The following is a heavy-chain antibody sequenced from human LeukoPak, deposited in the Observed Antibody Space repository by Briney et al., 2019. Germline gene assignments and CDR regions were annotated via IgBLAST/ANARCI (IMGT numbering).Heavy chain of an antibody. V-gene: IGHV1-18*01. CDR1: GYTFTSYG. D-gene: IGHD2-15*01. CDR2: ISAYNGNT. Sequence: RVASVKVSCKASGYTFTSYGISWVRQAPGQGLEWMGWISAYNGNTNYAQKLQGRVTMTTDTSTSTAYMELRSLRSDDTAVYYCARMMSLYCSGGSCKRENWFDPWGQGTLVTVSS. CDR3: ARMMSLYCSGGSCKRENWFDP. J-gene: IGHJ5*02.